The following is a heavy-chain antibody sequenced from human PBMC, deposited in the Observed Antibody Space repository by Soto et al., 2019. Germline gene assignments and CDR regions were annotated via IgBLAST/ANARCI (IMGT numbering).Heavy chain of an antibody. V-gene: IGHV4-61*01. CDR2: IYYSGST. CDR3: ARVGYYDFWSGHFSWFAP. D-gene: IGHD3-3*01. CDR1: GGSVSSGSNQ. J-gene: IGHJ5*02. Sequence: KASETLSLTCTVSGGSVSSGSNQWSWIRQPPGKGLEWIGYIYYSGSTNYNPSLKSRVTISVDTSKNQFSLKLSSVTAADTAVYYCARVGYYDFWSGHFSWFAPWGQGTLVTVSS.